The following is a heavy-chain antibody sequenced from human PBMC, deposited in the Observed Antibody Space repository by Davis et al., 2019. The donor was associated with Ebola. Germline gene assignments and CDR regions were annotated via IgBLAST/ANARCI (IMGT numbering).Heavy chain of an antibody. Sequence: GESLKISCAASGFTVSSNYMSWVRQAPGKGLEWVSVIYSGGSTYYADSVKGRFTISRDNAKNSLYLQMNSLRDEDTAVFYCARGRNYFEYWGLGTLVTVSS. J-gene: IGHJ4*02. CDR3: ARGRNYFEY. CDR1: GFTVSSNY. V-gene: IGHV3-53*01. CDR2: IYSGGST.